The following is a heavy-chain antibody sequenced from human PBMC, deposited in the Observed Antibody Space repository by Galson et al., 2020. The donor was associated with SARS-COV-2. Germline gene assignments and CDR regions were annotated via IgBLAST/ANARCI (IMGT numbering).Heavy chain of an antibody. V-gene: IGHV3-9*01. CDR1: GFTFDDYA. CDR3: AKEEGGLGY. Sequence: GGSLRPSCAASGFTFDDYAMHWVRQAPGKGLEWVSGISWNSGSIGYADSVKGRFTISRDNAKNSLYLQMNSLRAEDTALYYCAKEEGGLGYWGQGTLVTVPS. CDR2: ISWNSGSI. J-gene: IGHJ4*02. D-gene: IGHD3-16*01.